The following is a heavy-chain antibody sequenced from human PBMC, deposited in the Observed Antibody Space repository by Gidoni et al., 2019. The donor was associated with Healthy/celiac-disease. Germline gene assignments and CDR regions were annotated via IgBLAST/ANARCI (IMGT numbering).Heavy chain of an antibody. CDR1: GFTFSSYA. V-gene: IGHV3-23*01. J-gene: IGHJ4*02. D-gene: IGHD2-8*01. CDR3: AKGSVLSSYDY. CDR2: ISGSGGST. Sequence: EVQLFESGVGLVQPGGSLSLSYAASGFTFSSYAMSWVRQDLGKGLEWVSAISGSGGSTYYADSVKGRFTISRDNSKNTLYLQMNSLRAEDTAVYYCAKGSVLSSYDYWGQGPLVTVSS.